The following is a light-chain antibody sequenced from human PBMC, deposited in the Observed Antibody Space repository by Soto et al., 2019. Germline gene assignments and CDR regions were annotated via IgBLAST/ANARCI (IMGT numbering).Light chain of an antibody. CDR1: SSDFNNYNR. V-gene: IGLV2-18*01. CDR2: EVN. CDR3: GVNTADSTNV. J-gene: IGLJ1*01. Sequence: QSALTQPPSVSGSPGQSVTISCTGISSDFNNYNRVSWYQRPPGTGPKLIIFEVNNRPSGVPDRFSGSKSGNTASLTISGLLAEDQGEYFCGVNTADSTNVFGAGAKGTGL.